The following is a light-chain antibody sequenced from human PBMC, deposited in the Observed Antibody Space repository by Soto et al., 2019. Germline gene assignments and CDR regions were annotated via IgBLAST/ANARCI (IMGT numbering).Light chain of an antibody. CDR1: SSNIGAGYV. CDR3: LSYDSSLSGWV. J-gene: IGLJ3*02. Sequence: QSALTQPPSVSGAPGQRVTISCTGSSSNIGAGYVVHWYQQLPGTAPKLLIYGNSNRPSGVPDRFSGSKSGTSASLAITGLQAEDEAHYYCLSYDSSLSGWVFGGGTKLTVL. CDR2: GNS. V-gene: IGLV1-40*01.